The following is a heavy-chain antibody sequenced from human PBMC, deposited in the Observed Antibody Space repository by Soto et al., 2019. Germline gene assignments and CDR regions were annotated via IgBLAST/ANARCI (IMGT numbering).Heavy chain of an antibody. CDR2: IYWNDEK. Sequence: QITLKESGPALVPPTQTLTHTCTFSGFSLTSTGLGVTWIRQPPGKALEWLPLIYWNDEKRYRPTLRSRLTISKDTSKSRVVLTMSDRGTLDTATYYCGHEGFESDNWFGAWGQGTMVIVSS. CDR1: GFSLTSTGLG. V-gene: IGHV2-5*01. J-gene: IGHJ5*02. CDR3: GHEGFESDNWFGA.